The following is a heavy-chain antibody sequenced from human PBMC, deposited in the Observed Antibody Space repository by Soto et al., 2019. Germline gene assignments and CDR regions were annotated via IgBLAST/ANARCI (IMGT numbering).Heavy chain of an antibody. CDR3: AKRPRGYSYGLGYYFDY. CDR1: GFTFSSYG. J-gene: IGHJ4*02. V-gene: IGHV3-30*18. CDR2: ISYDGSNK. Sequence: QVQLVESGGGVVQPGRSLRLSCAASGFTFSSYGMHWVRQAPGKGLEWVAVISYDGSNKYYADSVKGRFTISRDNSKNTLYLQMNRLRAEDTAVYYCAKRPRGYSYGLGYYFDYWGQGTLVTVSS. D-gene: IGHD5-18*01.